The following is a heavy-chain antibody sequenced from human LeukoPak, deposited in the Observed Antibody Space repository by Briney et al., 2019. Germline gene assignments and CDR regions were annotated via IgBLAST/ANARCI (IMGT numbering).Heavy chain of an antibody. CDR2: ISPYNGDT. CDR1: GYIFTNCD. J-gene: IGHJ4*02. V-gene: IGHV1-18*04. Sequence: ASVKVSCKTSGYIFTNCDINWVRQAPGQGLEWVGWISPYNGDTKYAQKFQDRVTMSTDTSTSTTYMELRSLRSDDTAVYYCTRATGGLSDYWGQGTLVTVSS. D-gene: IGHD1-1*01. CDR3: TRATGGLSDY.